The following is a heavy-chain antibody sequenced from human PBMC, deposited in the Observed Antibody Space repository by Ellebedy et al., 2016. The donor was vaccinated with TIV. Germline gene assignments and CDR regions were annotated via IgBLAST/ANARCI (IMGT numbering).Heavy chain of an antibody. V-gene: IGHV4-39*07. CDR2: IYDSGRT. J-gene: IGHJ6*02. CDR1: GGSISGTYTSYY. D-gene: IGHD2-2*03. Sequence: GSLRLSXNVSGGSISGTYTSYYWGWIRQPPGKGLEWIGSIYDSGRTHYNPSLKRRVTISVDTAKNQFSLKLTSVTAADTAVYYCARKRAGHCTRSSCDKDGLDAWGQGTAVTVSS. CDR3: ARKRAGHCTRSSCDKDGLDA.